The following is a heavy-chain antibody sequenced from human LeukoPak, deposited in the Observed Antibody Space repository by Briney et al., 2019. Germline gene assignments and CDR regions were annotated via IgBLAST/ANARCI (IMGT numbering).Heavy chain of an antibody. V-gene: IGHV1-18*01. J-gene: IGHJ4*02. CDR1: GYTFTTYG. D-gene: IGHD3-16*01. CDR2: IYASNGNT. Sequence: GASVTVSCMASGYTFTTYGISWVRQAPGQGLEWLGWIYASNGNTNYAQMVQGRVTITTDTSTTTAYVELRSLEFDDTAVYYCARDYHYVPDFWGQGTLVTVSS. CDR3: ARDYHYVPDF.